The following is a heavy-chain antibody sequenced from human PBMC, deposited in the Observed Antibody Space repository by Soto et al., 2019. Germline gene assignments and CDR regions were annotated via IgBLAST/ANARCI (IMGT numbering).Heavy chain of an antibody. CDR2: ISSSGSTI. D-gene: IGHD2-2*01. V-gene: IGHV3-11*01. J-gene: IGHJ4*02. CDR1: GFTFSDYY. CDR3: ARDRDIVVVPAAFNY. Sequence: PGGSLRLSCAASGFTFSDYYMSWIRQAPGKGLEWVSYISSSGSTIYYADSVKGRFTISRDNAKNSLYLQMNSLRAEDTAVYYCARDRDIVVVPAAFNYWGQGTLVTVSS.